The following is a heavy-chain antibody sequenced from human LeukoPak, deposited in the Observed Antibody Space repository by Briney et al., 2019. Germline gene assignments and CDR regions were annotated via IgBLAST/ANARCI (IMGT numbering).Heavy chain of an antibody. V-gene: IGHV3-23*01. CDR2: VSGNGGRT. D-gene: IGHD3-3*01. CDR1: GFTFSIYA. Sequence: PGGSLRLSCAASGFTFSIYAMSWVRQGPGKGLEWVSVVSGNGGRTYYADSVKGRFTISRDNSKNTLYLQMNSLRAEDTAVYYCATAAREIFGVVIQEDGMDVWGQGTTVTVSS. J-gene: IGHJ6*02. CDR3: ATAAREIFGVVIQEDGMDV.